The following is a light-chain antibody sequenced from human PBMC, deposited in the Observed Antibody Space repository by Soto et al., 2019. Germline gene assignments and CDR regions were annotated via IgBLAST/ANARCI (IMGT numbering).Light chain of an antibody. CDR1: QDIRNE. Sequence: IQMTQSPSSLSASVGDTVTITCRASQDIRNELGWYQQKPGTAPKFLIYAASSLHSGVPSRFSGSGSGTDFTLTISGLQPEDFGTYYCLQERGYPRTFGGGTKVDIK. CDR3: LQERGYPRT. V-gene: IGKV1-6*02. J-gene: IGKJ4*02. CDR2: AAS.